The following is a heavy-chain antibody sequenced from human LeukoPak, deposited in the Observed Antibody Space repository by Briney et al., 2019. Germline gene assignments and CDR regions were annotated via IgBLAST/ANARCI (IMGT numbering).Heavy chain of an antibody. CDR1: GYTFTGYY. J-gene: IGHJ4*02. D-gene: IGHD3-16*02. V-gene: IGHV1-2*02. Sequence: ASVKVSCKASGYTFTGYYMHWVRQAPGQGLEWMGWINPNSGGTNYAQKFQGRVTMTRDTSISTAYMELRSLRSDDTAVYYCARDLPYTDYVWGSYRRLNGGVDYWGQGTLVTVSS. CDR2: INPNSGGT. CDR3: ARDLPYTDYVWGSYRRLNGGVDY.